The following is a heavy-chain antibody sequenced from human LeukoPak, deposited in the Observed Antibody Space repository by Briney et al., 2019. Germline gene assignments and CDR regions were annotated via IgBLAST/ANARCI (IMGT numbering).Heavy chain of an antibody. CDR1: GFTFSSYS. CDR3: ARDSEGVTGTTSWFDP. J-gene: IGHJ5*02. D-gene: IGHD1-7*01. CDR2: ISTSSNYI. V-gene: IGHV3-21*01. Sequence: PGGSLRLSCAASGFTFSSYSMNWVRQAPGKGLEWVSSISTSSNYIYYADSVKGRFTISRDNARNSLYLQMNSLRAEDTAVYYCARDSEGVTGTTSWFDPWGQGTLVTVSS.